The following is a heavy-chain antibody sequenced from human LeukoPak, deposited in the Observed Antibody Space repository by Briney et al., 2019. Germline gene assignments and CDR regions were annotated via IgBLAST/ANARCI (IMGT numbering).Heavy chain of an antibody. CDR1: GFTFSSYA. CDR2: ISGSGGST. CDR3: AAQVGAPTGFDY. Sequence: GGSLRLSCAASGFTFSSYAMSWVRQAPGKGLEWVSAISGSGGSTYYADSVKGRFTISRDNSKNTLYLQMNSLRAEDTAVYYCAAQVGAPTGFDYWGQGTLVTVSS. J-gene: IGHJ4*02. V-gene: IGHV3-23*01. D-gene: IGHD1-26*01.